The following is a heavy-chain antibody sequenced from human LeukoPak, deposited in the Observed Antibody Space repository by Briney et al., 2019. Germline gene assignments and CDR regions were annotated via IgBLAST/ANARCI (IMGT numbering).Heavy chain of an antibody. CDR2: TSYDGSTK. J-gene: IGHJ4*02. CDR1: GFTFSNYG. Sequence: GGSLRLSCAVSGFTFSNYGMHWVRQAPGKGLEWVALTSYDGSTKYYADSVKGRFIISKDNSRNTLYLQMNSLKTEDTAVYYCTRRVRYCSGGSCYSLLYWGQGTLVTVSS. V-gene: IGHV3-30*03. CDR3: TRRVRYCSGGSCYSLLY. D-gene: IGHD2-15*01.